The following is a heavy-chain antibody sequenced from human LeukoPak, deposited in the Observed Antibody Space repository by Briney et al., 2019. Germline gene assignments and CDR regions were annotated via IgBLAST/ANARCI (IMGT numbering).Heavy chain of an antibody. CDR2: FFSSTRT. CDR1: GDSLTSGCRY. CDR3: ARCMSELDYGDYAYYYHMDV. D-gene: IGHD4-17*01. Sequence: PSESLSLTCTVSGDSLTSGCRYWSWIRQPAGKGLEWIGHFFSSTRTTYNPSLESRVTISGDTAKNQFSLKLDSVTAADTAVYFCARCMSELDYGDYAYYYHMDVWGKGTTVTVSS. V-gene: IGHV4-61*09. J-gene: IGHJ6*04.